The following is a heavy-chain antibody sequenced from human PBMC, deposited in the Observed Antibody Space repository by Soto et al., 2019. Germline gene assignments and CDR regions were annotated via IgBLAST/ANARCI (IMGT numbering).Heavy chain of an antibody. CDR1: GGSVSSGSYY. CDR2: IYYSGST. CDR3: ARGTYYYDSSGYYGSSHAFDI. V-gene: IGHV4-61*01. J-gene: IGHJ3*02. Sequence: TLSLTCTVSGGSVSSGSYYWSWIRQPPGKGLEWIGYIYYSGSTNYNPSLKSRVTISVDTSKNQFSLKLSSVTAADTAVYYCARGTYYYDSSGYYGSSHAFDIWGQGTMVTVSS. D-gene: IGHD3-22*01.